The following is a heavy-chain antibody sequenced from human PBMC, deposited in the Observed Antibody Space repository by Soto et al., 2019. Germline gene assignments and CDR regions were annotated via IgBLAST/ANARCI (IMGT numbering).Heavy chain of an antibody. Sequence: GSGPTLVNPTENLTLTCTVSGFSLSNARIGVSWIRKPPGKALEWLAHIFSNDEKSYSTSLKSRLTISKDTSKSQVVLTMTNMDPVDTATYYCARIPPPRYYGDYQFDYWGQGTLVTVSS. J-gene: IGHJ4*02. CDR1: GFSLSNARIG. D-gene: IGHD4-17*01. V-gene: IGHV2-26*01. CDR3: ARIPPPRYYGDYQFDY. CDR2: IFSNDEK.